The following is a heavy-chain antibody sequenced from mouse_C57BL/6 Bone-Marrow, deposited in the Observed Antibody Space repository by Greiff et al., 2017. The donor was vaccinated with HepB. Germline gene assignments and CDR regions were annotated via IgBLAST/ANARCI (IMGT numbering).Heavy chain of an antibody. D-gene: IGHD1-1*01. V-gene: IGHV1-54*01. J-gene: IGHJ2*01. CDR3: ARSGSSLDY. CDR1: GYAFTNYL. CDR2: INPGSGGT. Sequence: VQLQQSGAELVRPGTSVKVSCKASGYAFTNYLIEWVKQRPGQSLEWIGVINPGSGGTNYNEKFKGKATLTADKSSSTAYMQLSSLTSEDSAVYFCARSGSSLDYWGQGTTLTVSS.